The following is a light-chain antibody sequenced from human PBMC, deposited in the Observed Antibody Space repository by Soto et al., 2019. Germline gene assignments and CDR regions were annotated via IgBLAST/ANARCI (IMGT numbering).Light chain of an antibody. Sequence: DIQMTQSPSSLSASVGDTVTITCRASQSISNDLYWYQQKPGKAPKLLIYAASTLQGGVPSRFSGSGSGTDFTLTISSLQPEDFAVYYCQQYGDSLTWTFGQGTKVEIK. CDR2: AAS. J-gene: IGKJ1*01. CDR1: QSISND. CDR3: QQYGDSLTWT. V-gene: IGKV1-39*01.